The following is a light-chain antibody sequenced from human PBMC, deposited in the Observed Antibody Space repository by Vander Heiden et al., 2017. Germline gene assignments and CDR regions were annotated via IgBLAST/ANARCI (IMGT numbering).Light chain of an antibody. CDR1: SSKSGSNY. CDR2: AND. V-gene: IGLV1-47*02. Sequence: QSVLTQPPSASGTPGQRVTISCSGSSSKSGSNYVFWYQQFPAPAPKLLIYANDRRPSGIPDRFSGSKSGTSASLAISGLRSEDDSDYYCAAWDGSLSTWVFGGGTKLTVL. CDR3: AAWDGSLSTWV. J-gene: IGLJ3*02.